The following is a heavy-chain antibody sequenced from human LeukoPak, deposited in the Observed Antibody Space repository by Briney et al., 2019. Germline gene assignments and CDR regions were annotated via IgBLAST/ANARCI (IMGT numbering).Heavy chain of an antibody. D-gene: IGHD1-26*01. CDR2: IIDSGDST. CDR1: GFTFNTYA. V-gene: IGHV3-23*01. J-gene: IGHJ4*02. Sequence: PGGSLRLSCAASGFTFNTYAMAWVRQAPGKGLEWVSAIIDSGDSTYYGDSVKGRFAISRDNSRNTLYLQMSNLRAEDTAIYYCAKGSRRSYPYYFDYWGQGTLVTVPS. CDR3: AKGSRRSYPYYFDY.